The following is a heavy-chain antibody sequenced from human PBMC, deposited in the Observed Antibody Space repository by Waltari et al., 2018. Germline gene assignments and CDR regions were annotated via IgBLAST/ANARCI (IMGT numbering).Heavy chain of an antibody. Sequence: QVQLQESGPGLVKPSETLSLTCTVSGGSISSYYWSWIRQPAGKGLEWIGRIYTSGSTNYNPSLKSRVTMSVDTSKNQFSLKLSSVTAADTAVYYCAGERDRPHYDFWSGYYYYFDYWGQGTLVTVSS. D-gene: IGHD3-3*01. CDR3: AGERDRPHYDFWSGYYYYFDY. CDR2: IYTSGST. J-gene: IGHJ4*02. V-gene: IGHV4-4*07. CDR1: GGSISSYY.